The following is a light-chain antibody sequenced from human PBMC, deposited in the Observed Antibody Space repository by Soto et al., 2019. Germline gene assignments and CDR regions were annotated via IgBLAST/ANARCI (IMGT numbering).Light chain of an antibody. CDR1: QSVSDT. CDR2: SAS. Sequence: EIVMTQSPATLSVSPGERATLSCRASQSVSDTLAWYQQKPGQAPRLLIYSASARATGFPARFSGSGSGTDFTLTISRLEPEDFAVYYCQQYGSSGTFGQGTKVDI. J-gene: IGKJ1*01. CDR3: QQYGSSGT. V-gene: IGKV3-15*01.